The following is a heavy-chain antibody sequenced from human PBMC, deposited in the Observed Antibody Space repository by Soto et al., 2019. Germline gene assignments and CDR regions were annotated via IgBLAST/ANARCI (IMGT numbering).Heavy chain of an antibody. CDR3: TIPGYYYDSSGFVGAQNFDY. V-gene: IGHV3-49*03. CDR1: GFTFRDYA. CDR2: IRSKAYGWTT. D-gene: IGHD3-22*01. J-gene: IGHJ4*02. Sequence: GGSLTLSCTASGFTFRDYAMSWFRQAPGKGLEWVGCIRSKAYGWTTEYAASVKGRFTISRDDSKRVAYLQMNSLKAEDTAVYYCTIPGYYYDSSGFVGAQNFDYWGQGTLVTVSS.